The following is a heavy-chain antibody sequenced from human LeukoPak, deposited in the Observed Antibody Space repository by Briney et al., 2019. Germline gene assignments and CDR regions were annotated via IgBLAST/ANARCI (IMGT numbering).Heavy chain of an antibody. CDR3: ARGIYSSSWYPLLYYYYYYMDV. J-gene: IGHJ6*03. Sequence: ASVKVSCKASGYTFTSYYMHWVRQAPGQGLEWLGIINPSGGSTSYAQKFQGRVTMTRDMSTSTVYMELSSLRSEDTAVYYCARGIYSSSWYPLLYYYYYYMDVWGKGTTVTVSS. D-gene: IGHD6-13*01. CDR2: INPSGGST. CDR1: GYTFTSYY. V-gene: IGHV1-46*01.